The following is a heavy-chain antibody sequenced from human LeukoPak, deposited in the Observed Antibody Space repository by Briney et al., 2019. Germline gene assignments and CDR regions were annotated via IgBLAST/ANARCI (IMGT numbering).Heavy chain of an antibody. D-gene: IGHD5-18*01. Sequence: SETLSLTCTVSGGSISGYYWSWIRQSPGKGLEWIGYIYSSGSTNYNPSLKSRVTMSVDTSKSQFSLKLSSVTAADTAAYYCARCFADTALDYWGQGTPVTVSS. CDR3: ARCFADTALDY. J-gene: IGHJ4*02. CDR2: IYSSGST. CDR1: GGSISGYY. V-gene: IGHV4-59*01.